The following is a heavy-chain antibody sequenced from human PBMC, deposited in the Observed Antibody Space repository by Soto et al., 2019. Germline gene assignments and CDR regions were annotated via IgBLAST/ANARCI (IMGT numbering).Heavy chain of an antibody. CDR3: ARLYGFSGFDY. CDR2: IYYSGST. CDR1: GGPISSGGYY. Sequence: SETLSLTCTVSGGPISSGGYYWSWIRQHPGKGLEWIGYIYYSGSTYYNPSLKSRVTISVDTSKNQFSLKLSSVTAADTAVYYCARLYGFSGFDYWGQGTLVTVSS. V-gene: IGHV4-31*03. J-gene: IGHJ4*02. D-gene: IGHD6-25*01.